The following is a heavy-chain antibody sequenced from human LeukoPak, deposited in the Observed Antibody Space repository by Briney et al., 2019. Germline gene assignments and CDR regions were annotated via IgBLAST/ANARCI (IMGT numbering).Heavy chain of an antibody. D-gene: IGHD6-13*01. V-gene: IGHV1-46*01. Sequence: GASVKVSCKASGYTFTGYYMHWVRQAPGQGLEWMGIINPNGGSTSYAQKFQGRVTMTRDTSTSTVYMELSSLRSEDTAVYYCARDSSSWEGAYGWFDPWGQGTLVTVSS. CDR1: GYTFTGYY. CDR2: INPNGGST. CDR3: ARDSSSWEGAYGWFDP. J-gene: IGHJ5*02.